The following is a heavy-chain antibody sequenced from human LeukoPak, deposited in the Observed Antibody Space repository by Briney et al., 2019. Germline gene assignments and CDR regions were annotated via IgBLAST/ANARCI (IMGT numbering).Heavy chain of an antibody. Sequence: GGSLRLSCAASGFTFSSYGMHWVRQAPGKGLEWVAVISYDGSNKYYADSVKGRFTISRDNSKNTLYLQMNSLRAEDTAVYYCAKGFDWLAHVDYWGQGTLVTVSS. V-gene: IGHV3-30*18. CDR3: AKGFDWLAHVDY. CDR2: ISYDGSNK. D-gene: IGHD3-9*01. CDR1: GFTFSSYG. J-gene: IGHJ4*02.